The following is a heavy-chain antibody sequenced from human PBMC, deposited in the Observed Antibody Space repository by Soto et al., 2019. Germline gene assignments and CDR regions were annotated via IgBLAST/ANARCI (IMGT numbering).Heavy chain of an antibody. J-gene: IGHJ4*02. V-gene: IGHV4-30-2*01. CDR1: GGSISSGGYS. Sequence: PSETLSLTCAVSGGSISSGGYSWSWIRQPPGKGLEWIGYISHSGSTYYNPSLKSRVTISVDTSKNQFSLKLSSVTAADTAVYYCARRYGPGFDYWGQGTLVTVSS. D-gene: IGHD4-17*01. CDR2: ISHSGST. CDR3: ARRYGPGFDY.